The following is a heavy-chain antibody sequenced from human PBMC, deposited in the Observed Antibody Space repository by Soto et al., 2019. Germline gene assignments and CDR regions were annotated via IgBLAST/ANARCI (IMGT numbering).Heavy chain of an antibody. J-gene: IGHJ4*02. CDR3: AHRVLRTVFGLVTTTEIYFDF. V-gene: IGHV2-5*02. Sequence: QITLKESGPTVVKPTETLTLTCTFSGFSLTTSGVGVGWVRQSPGKAPEWLELIYWDDDKRYSTSLNSRLIITKDTSKNHVVLTMANVDPADTATYYCAHRVLRTVFGLVTTTEIYFDFWGPGTPVVVSS. D-gene: IGHD3-3*01. CDR2: IYWDDDK. CDR1: GFSLTTSGVG.